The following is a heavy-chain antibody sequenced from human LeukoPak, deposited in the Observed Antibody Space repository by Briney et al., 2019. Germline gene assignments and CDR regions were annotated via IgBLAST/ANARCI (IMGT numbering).Heavy chain of an antibody. CDR3: AIGPSSGWEYFQN. CDR2: ISSSSTTI. Sequence: PGGSLRLSCAASGFIFSIYSINWVRQAPGKGLEWVSYISSSSTTIYYADSVKGRFTISRDNAKNSLYLQMNSLRAEDTAVYYCAIGPSSGWEYFQNWCQGTLVTVSS. J-gene: IGHJ1*01. CDR1: GFIFSIYS. V-gene: IGHV3-48*01. D-gene: IGHD6-19*01.